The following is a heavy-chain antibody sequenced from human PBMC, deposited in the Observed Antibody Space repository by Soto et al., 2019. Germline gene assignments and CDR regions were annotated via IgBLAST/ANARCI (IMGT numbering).Heavy chain of an antibody. CDR2: ISYDGSNK. Sequence: RSSLRLSCAASGFTFSSYGMHWVRQAPGKGLEWVEVISYDGSNKYYADSVKVRFTISRDNSKNTLYLQMNSLRAEDTAVYYCAKDVVVGATPGLGDYYYYYGMDVWGQGTTVTVSS. CDR3: AKDVVVGATPGLGDYYYYYGMDV. CDR1: GFTFSSYG. V-gene: IGHV3-30*18. D-gene: IGHD1-26*01. J-gene: IGHJ6*02.